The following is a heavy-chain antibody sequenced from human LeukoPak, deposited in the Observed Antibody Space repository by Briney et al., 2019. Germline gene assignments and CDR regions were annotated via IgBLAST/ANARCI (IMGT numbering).Heavy chain of an antibody. CDR1: GFTFSNYW. J-gene: IGHJ4*02. D-gene: IGHD4-23*01. Sequence: GGSLRLSCAASGFTFSNYWMSWVRQAPGKGLEWVSAITGGGDSTYYADSVKGRFTISRDNSKNTLYLQMNSLRAEDTAVYYCAKDYATVGGYDYWGQGTLVTVSS. V-gene: IGHV3-23*01. CDR2: ITGGGDST. CDR3: AKDYATVGGYDY.